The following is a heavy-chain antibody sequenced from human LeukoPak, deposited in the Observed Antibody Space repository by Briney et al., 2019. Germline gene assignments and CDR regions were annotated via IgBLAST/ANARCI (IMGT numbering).Heavy chain of an antibody. J-gene: IGHJ4*02. D-gene: IGHD5-24*01. Sequence: SQTLSLTCTVSGGSISSGGYYWSWIRRHPGKGLEWIGYIYYSGSTYHNPSLKSRVTISVDTSKNQFSLKLSSVTAADTAVYYCARGRWLQKPRPRQEDYWGQGTLVTVSS. V-gene: IGHV4-31*03. CDR2: IYYSGST. CDR1: GGSISSGGYY. CDR3: ARGRWLQKPRPRQEDY.